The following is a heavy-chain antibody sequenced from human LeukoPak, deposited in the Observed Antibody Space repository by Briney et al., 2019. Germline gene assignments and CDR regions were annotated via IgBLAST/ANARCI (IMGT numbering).Heavy chain of an antibody. CDR1: GGSFSGYY. J-gene: IGHJ4*02. CDR3: ARGSLGGSYCLDY. D-gene: IGHD1-26*01. Sequence: SETLSLTCAVYGGSFSGYYWSWIRQPPGKGLEWIGEINHSGSTNYNPSLKSRVTISVDTSKNQFSLKLTSVTAADTAVYYCARGSLGGSYCLDYWGQGTLVTVSS. CDR2: INHSGST. V-gene: IGHV4-34*01.